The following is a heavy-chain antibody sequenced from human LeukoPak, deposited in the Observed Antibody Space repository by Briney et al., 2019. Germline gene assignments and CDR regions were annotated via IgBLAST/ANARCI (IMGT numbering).Heavy chain of an antibody. V-gene: IGHV5-51*01. CDR1: GYSFVSYW. Sequence: PGESLKISCKASGYSFVSYWIGWVRQMPGKGLEWMGLIYPGHSDTRYSPSFQGQVIISVDKSISTAYLQWSSLKASDTAMYYCARSLQHSNGWYGDYWGQGTLVTVSS. CDR2: IYPGHSDT. CDR3: ARSLQHSNGWYGDY. D-gene: IGHD6-19*01. J-gene: IGHJ4*02.